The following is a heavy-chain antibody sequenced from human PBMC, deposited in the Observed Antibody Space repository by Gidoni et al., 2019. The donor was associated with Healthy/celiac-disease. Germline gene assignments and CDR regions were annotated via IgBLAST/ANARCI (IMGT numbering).Heavy chain of an antibody. D-gene: IGHD2-21*02. J-gene: IGHJ6*02. CDR3: ARDAGGVGTVVTSYYYYGMDV. CDR1: GFTFSSYG. Sequence: QVQLVESGGGVVQPGRSLRLSCAASGFTFSSYGMHWVRQAPGKGLEWVAVIWYDGSNKYYADSVKGRFTISRDNSKNTLYLQMNSLRAEDTAVYYCARDAGGVGTVVTSYYYYGMDVWGQGTTVTVSS. CDR2: IWYDGSNK. V-gene: IGHV3-33*01.